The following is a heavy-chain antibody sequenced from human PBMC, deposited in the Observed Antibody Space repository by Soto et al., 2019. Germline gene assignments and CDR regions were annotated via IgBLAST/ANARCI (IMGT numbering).Heavy chain of an antibody. D-gene: IGHD2-21*01. V-gene: IGHV4-31*03. J-gene: IGHJ5*02. CDR1: GAALNSGNYY. CDR3: ARLRIATNNYKWFDP. Sequence: SETLSLTCIVSGAALNSGNYYWSWIRQVPGKGLEWIGHIYVTGAVDYNPSLRDRITISQDTSERQFSLNLRLVTAADTAVYYCARLRIATNNYKWFDPWGKGTLVTV. CDR2: IYVTGAV.